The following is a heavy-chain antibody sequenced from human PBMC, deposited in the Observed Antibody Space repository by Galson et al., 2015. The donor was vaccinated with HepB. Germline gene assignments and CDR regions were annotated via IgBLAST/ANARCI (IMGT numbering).Heavy chain of an antibody. D-gene: IGHD6-13*01. CDR1: GYTFTTYA. CDR2: INTNTGNP. Sequence: SVKVSCKASGYTFTTYAMNWVRQAPGQGLEWMGWINTNTGNPTYAQGFTGRFVFSLDTSVSTAYLQISSLKAEDTAAYYCARVRIAAAGAPLYYWGQGTLVTVSS. V-gene: IGHV7-4-1*02. J-gene: IGHJ4*02. CDR3: ARVRIAAAGAPLYY.